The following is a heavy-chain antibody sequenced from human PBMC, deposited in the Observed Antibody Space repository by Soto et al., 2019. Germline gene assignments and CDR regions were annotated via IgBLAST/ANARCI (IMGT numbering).Heavy chain of an antibody. CDR2: IYHSGST. CDR3: ARSGQQQLAHPFDY. D-gene: IGHD6-13*01. V-gene: IGHV4-30-2*01. J-gene: IGHJ4*02. CDR1: GGSISSGGYS. Sequence: QLQLQESGSGLVKPSQTLSLTCAVSGGSISSGGYSWSWIRQPPGKGLEWIGYIYHSGSTYYYPSLKSRVTISVDRSKNQLSLRLSSVTAADTAVYYCARSGQQQLAHPFDYWGQGTLVTVSS.